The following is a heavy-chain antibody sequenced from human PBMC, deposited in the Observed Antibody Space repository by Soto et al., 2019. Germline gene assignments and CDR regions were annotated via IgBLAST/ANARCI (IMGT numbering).Heavy chain of an antibody. D-gene: IGHD2-15*01. Sequence: PGGSLRLSCAASGFTFSSYSMNWVRQAPGKGLEWVSSISSSSSYIYYADSVKGRFTISRDNAKNSLYLQMNSLRAEDTAVYYCARGRYGGNHDAFDIWGQGTMVTVSS. V-gene: IGHV3-21*01. CDR2: ISSSSSYI. J-gene: IGHJ3*02. CDR3: ARGRYGGNHDAFDI. CDR1: GFTFSSYS.